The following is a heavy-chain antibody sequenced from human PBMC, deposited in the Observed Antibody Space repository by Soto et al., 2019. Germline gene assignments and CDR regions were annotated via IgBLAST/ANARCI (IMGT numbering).Heavy chain of an antibody. CDR2: ISYDGSNK. Sequence: LRLSCAASGFTFSSYAMHCVRQAPGKGLEWVAVISYDGSNKYYADSVKGRFTISRDNSKNTLYLQMNSLRAEDTAVYYCARVSANYYDSSGYRPQYYYGMDVWGQGTTVTVSS. V-gene: IGHV3-30-3*01. CDR1: GFTFSSYA. D-gene: IGHD3-22*01. CDR3: ARVSANYYDSSGYRPQYYYGMDV. J-gene: IGHJ6*02.